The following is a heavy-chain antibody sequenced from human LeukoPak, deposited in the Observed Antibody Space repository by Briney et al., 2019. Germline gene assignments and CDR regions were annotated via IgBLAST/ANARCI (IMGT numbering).Heavy chain of an antibody. CDR1: GFTFSSYS. CDR2: ISSSSSTI. V-gene: IGHV3-48*04. Sequence: GGSLRLSCAASGFTFSSYSMNWVRQAPGKGLEWVSYISSSSSTIYYADSVKGRFTISRDNAKNSLYLQMNSLRAEDTAVYYCARSPPSRGYSGYGDFDYWGQGTLATVSS. CDR3: ARSPPSRGYSGYGDFDY. D-gene: IGHD5-12*01. J-gene: IGHJ4*02.